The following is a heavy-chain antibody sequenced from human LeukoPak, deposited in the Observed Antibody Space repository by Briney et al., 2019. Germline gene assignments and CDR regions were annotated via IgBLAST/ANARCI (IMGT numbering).Heavy chain of an antibody. CDR1: GGSISSSRYY. CDR3: ARDSTYYYYMDV. Sequence: PSETLSLTCTVSGGSISSSRYYWGWIRQPPGKGLEWIGSIYYSGSTYYNPSPKSRVTISVDTSKNQFSLKLSSVTAADTAVYYCARDSTYYYYMDVWGKGTTVTVSS. J-gene: IGHJ6*03. CDR2: IYYSGST. V-gene: IGHV4-39*07.